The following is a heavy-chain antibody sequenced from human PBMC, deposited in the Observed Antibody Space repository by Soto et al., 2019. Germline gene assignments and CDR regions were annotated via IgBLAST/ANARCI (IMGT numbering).Heavy chain of an antibody. CDR1: GYTFTGYY. V-gene: IGHV1-2*04. Sequence: ASVKVSCKASGYTFTGYYMHWVRQAPGQGLEWMGWINPNSGDTNYAQKFQGWVTMTRDTSISTAYMELSRLRSDDTAVYYCARANSLSYWYFDLWGRGTLVTVSS. CDR3: ARANSLSYWYFDL. J-gene: IGHJ2*01. D-gene: IGHD7-27*01. CDR2: INPNSGDT.